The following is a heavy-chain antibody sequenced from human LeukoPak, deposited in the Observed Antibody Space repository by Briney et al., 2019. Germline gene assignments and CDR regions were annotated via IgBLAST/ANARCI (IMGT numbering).Heavy chain of an antibody. Sequence: GGSLRLSCEASGFTFSRYAMYWVRQAPGKGLEWVAVISFDGSNKYYADSVKGRFTISRDNSKNTLYVQMNSLRAEDTAVYYCAREGGYCSSSSCTEGFDYWGQGTLVTVSS. V-gene: IGHV3-30-3*01. J-gene: IGHJ4*02. CDR1: GFTFSRYA. D-gene: IGHD2-2*01. CDR2: ISFDGSNK. CDR3: AREGGYCSSSSCTEGFDY.